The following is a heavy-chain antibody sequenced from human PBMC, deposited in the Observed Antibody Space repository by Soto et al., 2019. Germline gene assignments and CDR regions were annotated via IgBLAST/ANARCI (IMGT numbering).Heavy chain of an antibody. D-gene: IGHD3-10*01. Sequence: PSETLSLTCAVYGGSFSGYYWSWIRQPPGKGLEWIGEINHSGSTNYNPSLKSRVTISVDTSKNQFSLKLSSVTAADTAVYYCARCIDYYYGSGSYPRPNWFDPWGQGTLVTVSS. CDR1: GGSFSGYY. CDR3: ARCIDYYYGSGSYPRPNWFDP. V-gene: IGHV4-34*01. J-gene: IGHJ5*02. CDR2: INHSGST.